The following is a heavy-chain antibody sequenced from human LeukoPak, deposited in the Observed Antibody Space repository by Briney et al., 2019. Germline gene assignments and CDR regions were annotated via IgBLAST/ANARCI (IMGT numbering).Heavy chain of an antibody. CDR2: INLDGSER. CDR1: GFTFSGHS. Sequence: GGSLRLSCAASGFTFSGHSMTWVRQAPGKGLEWVANINLDGSERFYVDFVKGRFTISRDNAKNSLYLQMNSLRAEDTAVYYCASFDWNYFDYWGQGTLVTVSS. V-gene: IGHV3-7*01. D-gene: IGHD3-9*01. CDR3: ASFDWNYFDY. J-gene: IGHJ4*02.